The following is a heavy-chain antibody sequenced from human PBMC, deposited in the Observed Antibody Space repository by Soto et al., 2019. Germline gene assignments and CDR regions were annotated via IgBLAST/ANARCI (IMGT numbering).Heavy chain of an antibody. CDR3: AAPXDEYGSGVSWFTYGMDI. Sequence: PGGSLRLSCLASGFTFSYYAMTWVRHVPGRGLEWVASLDGAGGSTYYADSVRGRFTISRDNSQNTLFLQMKRLTVDDTAIYYCAAPXDEYGSGVSWFTYGMDIWGQGTTVTVSS. CDR2: LDGAGGST. J-gene: IGHJ6*02. V-gene: IGHV3-23*01. CDR1: GFTFSYYA. D-gene: IGHD3-10*01.